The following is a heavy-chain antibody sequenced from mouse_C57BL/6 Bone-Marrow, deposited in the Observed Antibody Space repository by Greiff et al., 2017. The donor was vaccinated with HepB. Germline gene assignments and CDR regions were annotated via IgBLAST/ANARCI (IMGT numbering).Heavy chain of an antibody. CDR1: GSTFSDYG. CDR3: ARESTTVVARYWYFDV. J-gene: IGHJ1*03. CDR2: ISSGSSTI. Sequence: EVQVVESGGGLVKPGGSLKLSCAASGSTFSDYGMHWVRQAPEKGLEWVAYISSGSSTIYYADTVKGRFTISRDNAKNTLFLQMTSLRSEDTAMYYCARESTTVVARYWYFDVWGTGTTVTVSS. V-gene: IGHV5-17*01. D-gene: IGHD1-1*01.